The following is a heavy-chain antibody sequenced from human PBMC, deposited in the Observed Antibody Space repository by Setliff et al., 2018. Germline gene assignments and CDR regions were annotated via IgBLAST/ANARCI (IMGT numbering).Heavy chain of an antibody. Sequence: PSETLSLTCTVSGGYISNSYSWGWTRQPPGKDPEWIGNVYYSGSTSYNPSLESRITISVDTSKNQFSLQLSSVTAADTAVYYCARRVAVAGGYFDLWGRGTLVTVSS. CDR3: ARRVAVAGGYFDL. V-gene: IGHV4-39*01. CDR2: VYYSGST. D-gene: IGHD6-19*01. CDR1: GGYISNSYS. J-gene: IGHJ2*01.